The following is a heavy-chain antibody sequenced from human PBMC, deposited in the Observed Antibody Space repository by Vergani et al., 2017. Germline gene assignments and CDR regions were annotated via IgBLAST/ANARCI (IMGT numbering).Heavy chain of an antibody. J-gene: IGHJ4*02. V-gene: IGHV3-23*01. D-gene: IGHD3-22*01. CDR3: AGPQGTSAYYFGGFDY. CDR1: GVTFSTYA. Sequence: EVQLLESGGGLVQPGGSLRLSCAASGVTFSTYAMTWVRQAQGKGLEWVSTISSDGGSTYYADSVKGRFTISRDNSKNTLSLQMNSLTAEDTAIYYCAGPQGTSAYYFGGFDYWGQGILVTVSS. CDR2: ISSDGGST.